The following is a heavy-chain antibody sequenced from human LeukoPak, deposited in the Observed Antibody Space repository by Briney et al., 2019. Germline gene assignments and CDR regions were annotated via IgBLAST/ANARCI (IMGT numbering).Heavy chain of an antibody. Sequence: SETLSLTCTVSGGSINSYYWSWIRQPPGKRLEWIGYIYYSGTTNYNPSFESRVSISVDTSKNQFYLNLRSVTAADTALYYCARPNYGFCSSTSCYTPYYFDYWGQGTLVTVSS. D-gene: IGHD2-2*02. CDR3: ARPNYGFCSSTSCYTPYYFDY. V-gene: IGHV4-59*01. J-gene: IGHJ4*02. CDR2: IYYSGTT. CDR1: GGSINSYY.